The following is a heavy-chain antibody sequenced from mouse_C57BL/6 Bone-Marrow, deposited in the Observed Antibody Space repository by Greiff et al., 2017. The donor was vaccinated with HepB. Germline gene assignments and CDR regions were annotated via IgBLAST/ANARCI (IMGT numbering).Heavy chain of an antibody. V-gene: IGHV1-81*01. J-gene: IGHJ2*01. CDR2: IYPRSGNT. CDR3: ARGTTVYYFDY. Sequence: QVQLQQSGAELARPGASVKLSCKASGYTFTSYGISWVKQRTGQGLEWIGEIYPRSGNTYYNEKFKGKATLTAEKSSSTAYLELRSLTSEDSAVYFCARGTTVYYFDYGGQGTTLTVSS. D-gene: IGHD2-13*01. CDR1: GYTFTSYG.